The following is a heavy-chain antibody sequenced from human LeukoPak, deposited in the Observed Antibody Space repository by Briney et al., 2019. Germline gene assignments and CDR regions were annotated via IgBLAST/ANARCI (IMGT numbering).Heavy chain of an antibody. D-gene: IGHD3-22*01. Sequence: SVKVSCKASGGTFNNYTISWVRQAPGQGLEWMGGIIPIFGTANYAQKFQGRVTITADKSTSTAYMELSSLRSEDTAVYYCARDDSSGYTLGFDYWGQGTLVTVSS. V-gene: IGHV1-69*06. CDR3: ARDDSSGYTLGFDY. CDR1: GGTFNNYT. CDR2: IIPIFGTA. J-gene: IGHJ4*02.